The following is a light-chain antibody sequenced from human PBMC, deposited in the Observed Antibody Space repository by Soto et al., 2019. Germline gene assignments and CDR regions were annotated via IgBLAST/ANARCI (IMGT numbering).Light chain of an antibody. CDR2: DVS. CDR1: QTFSSNY. J-gene: IGKJ1*01. Sequence: EIILTQSPDTLSLSPGERATLSCRASQTFSSNYLAWCQQRPGQAPRLLIYDVSNRATGIPARFSGSGSGTDFTLTISSLEPEDFAVYYCQQRSNWPRTFGQGTKVDI. CDR3: QQRSNWPRT. V-gene: IGKV3-11*01.